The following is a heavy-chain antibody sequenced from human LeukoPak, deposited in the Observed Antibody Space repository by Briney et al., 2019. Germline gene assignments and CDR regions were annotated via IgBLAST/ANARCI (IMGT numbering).Heavy chain of an antibody. V-gene: IGHV3-30-3*01. CDR2: ISYDGSNK. CDR1: GFTFSSYA. D-gene: IGHD4-17*01. CDR3: ARGDYGDHYYYYGMDV. Sequence: GGSLRLSCAASGFTFSSYAMHWVRQAPGKGLEWLAVISYDGSNKYYADSVKGRFTISRDDSKNTLYLQMNCLRAEDTAVYYCARGDYGDHYYYYGMDVWGQGTTVTVSS. J-gene: IGHJ6*02.